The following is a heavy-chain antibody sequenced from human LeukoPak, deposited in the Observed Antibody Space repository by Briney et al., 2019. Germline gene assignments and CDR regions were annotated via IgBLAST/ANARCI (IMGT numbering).Heavy chain of an antibody. V-gene: IGHV3-7*01. CDR2: IKQDGSEK. D-gene: IGHD1-7*01. CDR3: APEYNWNYGPGYNWFDP. CDR1: GFTFSSYW. J-gene: IGHJ5*02. Sequence: GGFLRLSCAASGFTFSSYWMSWVRQAPGKGLEWVANIKQDGSEKCYVDSVKGRFTISRDNAKNSLYLQMNSLRAEDTAVYYCAPEYNWNYGPGYNWFDPWGQGTLVTVSS.